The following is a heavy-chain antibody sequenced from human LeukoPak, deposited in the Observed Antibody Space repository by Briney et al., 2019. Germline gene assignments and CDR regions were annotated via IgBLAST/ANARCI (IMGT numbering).Heavy chain of an antibody. J-gene: IGHJ5*02. CDR1: GGSFSGYY. CDR2: INHSGST. Sequence: KPSETLSLTCAVYGGSFSGYYWSWIRQPPGKGLEWIGEINHSGSTNHNPSLKSRVTISVDMSKNHFSLKLSSVTAADTAVYYCARALRIQLAKVHNWFDPGGQGTLVTVSS. D-gene: IGHD5-18*01. V-gene: IGHV4-34*01. CDR3: ARALRIQLAKVHNWFDP.